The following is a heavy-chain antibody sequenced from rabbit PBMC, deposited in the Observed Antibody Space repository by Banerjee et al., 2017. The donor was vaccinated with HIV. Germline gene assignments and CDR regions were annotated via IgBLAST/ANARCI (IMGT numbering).Heavy chain of an antibody. CDR1: GSDFSSYYM. V-gene: IGHV1S45*01. J-gene: IGHJ4*01. CDR2: INSNTGNT. Sequence: QEQLKESGGGLVQPGGSLKLSCKASGSDFSSYYMTWVRQAPGKGLEWIACINSNTGNTVYASWAKGPFTISKTSSTTVTLQMTSLTAADTATYFCARSSGWGAGYFNLWGPGTLVTVS. D-gene: IGHD4-1*01. CDR3: ARSSGWGAGYFNL.